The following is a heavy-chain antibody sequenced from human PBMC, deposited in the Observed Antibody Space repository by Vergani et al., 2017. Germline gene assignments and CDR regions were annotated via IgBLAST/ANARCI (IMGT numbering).Heavy chain of an antibody. Sequence: VQLVESGGGLVQPGGSLRLSCAASGFSFYTSSIHWVRQDPGRGLEWVAVISYDGSNKYYADSVKGRFTISRDNSKNTLYLQMNSLRAEDTAVYYCASNSDCSSTSCYRSDAFDIWGQGTMVTVSS. CDR1: GFSFYTSS. CDR3: ASNSDCSSTSCYRSDAFDI. V-gene: IGHV3-30-3*01. CDR2: ISYDGSNK. D-gene: IGHD2-2*01. J-gene: IGHJ3*02.